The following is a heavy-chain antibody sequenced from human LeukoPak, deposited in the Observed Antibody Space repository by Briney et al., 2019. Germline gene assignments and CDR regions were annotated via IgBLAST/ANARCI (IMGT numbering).Heavy chain of an antibody. CDR3: ARLGVSIVVVPAAPTYYYYGMDV. Sequence: PSETLSLTCSVSGGSMNSGDDCWSWVRQPPGKGLEWIGYIYHSGSAYYSPSLKSRVTISVDTSKNQFSLKLSSVTAADTAVYYCARLGVSIVVVPAAPTYYYYGMDVWGQGTTVTVSS. V-gene: IGHV4-30-4*01. CDR2: IYHSGSA. J-gene: IGHJ6*02. D-gene: IGHD2-2*01. CDR1: GGSMNSGDDC.